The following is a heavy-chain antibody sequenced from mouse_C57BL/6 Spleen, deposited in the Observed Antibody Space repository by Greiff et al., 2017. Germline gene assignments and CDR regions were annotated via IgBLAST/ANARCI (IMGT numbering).Heavy chain of an antibody. CDR1: GFSLTSYG. J-gene: IGHJ4*01. Sequence: VKLVESGPGLVQPSQSLSITCTVSGFSLTSYGVHWVRQSPGKGLEWLGVIWSGGSTDYNAAFISRLSISKDNSKSQVFFKMNSLQADDTAIYYCARSGFITTDDAMDYWGQGTSVTVSS. CDR3: ARSGFITTDDAMDY. CDR2: IWSGGST. D-gene: IGHD1-1*01. V-gene: IGHV2-2*01.